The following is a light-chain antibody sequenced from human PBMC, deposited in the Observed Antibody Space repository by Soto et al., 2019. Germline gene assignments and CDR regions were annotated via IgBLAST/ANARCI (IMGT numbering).Light chain of an antibody. V-gene: IGLV1-44*01. CDR3: SSYTSKSSLI. J-gene: IGLJ2*01. CDR1: SSNIGSNV. CDR2: GHN. Sequence: QAVVTQPPSVSGTPGQRVTISCAGSSSNIGSNVVNWYQHLPGRAPKLLIYGHNQRPSGVPDRFSGSKSGTSASLAISGLQAEDEADYYCSSYTSKSSLIFGGGTQLTVL.